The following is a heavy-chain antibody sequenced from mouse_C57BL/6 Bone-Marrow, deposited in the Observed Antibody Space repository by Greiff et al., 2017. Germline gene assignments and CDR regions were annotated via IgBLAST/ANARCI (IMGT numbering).Heavy chain of an antibody. Sequence: QVQLQQSGAELVKPGASVKLSCKASGYTFTEYTIHWVKQRSGQGLEWIGWFYPGSGSIKYNEKFKDKATLTADKSSSTVYMELSRLTSEDSAVYVCARHGGPYYYGSNYWDFDVWGTGTTVTVSS. D-gene: IGHD1-1*01. V-gene: IGHV1-62-2*01. J-gene: IGHJ1*03. CDR1: GYTFTEYT. CDR2: FYPGSGSI. CDR3: ARHGGPYYYGSNYWDFDV.